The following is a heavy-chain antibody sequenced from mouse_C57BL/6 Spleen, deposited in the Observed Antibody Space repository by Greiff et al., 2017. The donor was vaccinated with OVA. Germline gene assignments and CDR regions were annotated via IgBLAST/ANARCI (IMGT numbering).Heavy chain of an antibody. V-gene: IGHV2-9-1*01. D-gene: IGHD1-1*01. CDR2: IWTGGGT. CDR1: GFSLTSYA. CDR3: ARKSPSTVGYFDG. J-gene: IGHJ1*03. Sequence: VQLVESGPGLVAPSQSLSITCTVSGFSLTSYAISWVRQPPGKGLEWLGGIWTGGGTNYNSALKSRLSISKDNSKSQVFLKMNSLQTDDTARYYCARKSPSTVGYFDGWGTGTTVTVSS.